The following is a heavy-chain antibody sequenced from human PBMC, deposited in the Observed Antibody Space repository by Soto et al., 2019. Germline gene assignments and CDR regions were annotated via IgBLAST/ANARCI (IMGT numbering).Heavy chain of an antibody. CDR3: ARAAPSGGSVPRFDP. CDR1: GYTFTAYN. V-gene: IGHV1-3*01. Sequence: ASVKVSCKAFGYTFTAYNIHWLRQAPGQGLEWMGWINAGNGNTRSSRKFQGRVIITRDTSATTAYLEVDSLRSEDTAIYYCARAAPSGGSVPRFDPWGQGTLVTVSS. J-gene: IGHJ5*02. D-gene: IGHD3-10*01. CDR2: INAGNGNT.